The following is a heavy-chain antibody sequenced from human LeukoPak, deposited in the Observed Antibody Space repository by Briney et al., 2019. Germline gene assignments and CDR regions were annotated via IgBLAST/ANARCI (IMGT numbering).Heavy chain of an antibody. CDR1: GFTFSSYS. CDR2: ISSSSSYI. Sequence: GGSLRLSCAASGFTFSSYSMNWVRQAPGKGLEWVSSISSSSSYIYYADSVKGRFTISRDNAKNSLYLQMNSLRAEDTAVYYCARPPRYCSSTSCYAGPGDDAFDIWGQGTMVTVSS. V-gene: IGHV3-21*01. J-gene: IGHJ3*02. CDR3: ARPPRYCSSTSCYAGPGDDAFDI. D-gene: IGHD2-2*01.